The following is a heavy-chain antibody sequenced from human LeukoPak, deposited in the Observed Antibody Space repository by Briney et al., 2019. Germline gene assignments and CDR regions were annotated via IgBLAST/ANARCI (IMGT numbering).Heavy chain of an antibody. V-gene: IGHV3-21*01. CDR2: ISSSSDYI. CDR3: ASEVQLFNWFDP. D-gene: IGHD1-1*01. J-gene: IGHJ5*02. Sequence: GGSLRLSCAASGFTFSSYSMNWVRQAPGKGLEWVSSISSSSDYIYYADSVKGRFTISRDNAKNSLYLQMNSLRAEDTAVYYCASEVQLFNWFDPWGQGTLVTVSS. CDR1: GFTFSSYS.